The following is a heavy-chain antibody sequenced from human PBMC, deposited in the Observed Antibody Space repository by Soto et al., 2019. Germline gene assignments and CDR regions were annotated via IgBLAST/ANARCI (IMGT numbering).Heavy chain of an antibody. D-gene: IGHD2-2*01. CDR3: ARDPQERYCSSTSCYGDDAFDI. CDR1: GFTFSSYS. CDR2: ISSSSSTI. Sequence: EVQLVESGGGLVQPGGSLRLSCAASGFTFSSYSMNWVRQAPGKGLEGVSYISSSSSTIYYADSVKGRFTISRGNAQNSLYLQLNRMRAEDTAVYYCARDPQERYCSSTSCYGDDAFDIWGQGTMVTVSS. V-gene: IGHV3-48*01. J-gene: IGHJ3*02.